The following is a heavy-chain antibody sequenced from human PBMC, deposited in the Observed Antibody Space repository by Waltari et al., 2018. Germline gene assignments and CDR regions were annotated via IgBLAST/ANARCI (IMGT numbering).Heavy chain of an antibody. D-gene: IGHD1-26*01. Sequence: QVEESGGGVVQPGGSLRLSCVASGYPFNNYGMHWVRQAPGKGREWLAVISSDGSGKYYADSVKGRFTMSRDNSKNMGYLQMNSLRPEDTAVYYCAKAGGIYNYPLDPWGQGTLVTVSS. J-gene: IGHJ5*02. V-gene: IGHV3-30*18. CDR1: GYPFNNYG. CDR3: AKAGGIYNYPLDP. CDR2: ISSDGSGK.